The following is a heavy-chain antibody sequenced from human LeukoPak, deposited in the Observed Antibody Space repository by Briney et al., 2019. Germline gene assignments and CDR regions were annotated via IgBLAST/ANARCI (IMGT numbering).Heavy chain of an antibody. V-gene: IGHV1-8*01. D-gene: IGHD5-24*01. CDR1: GYTFSSYD. Sequence: ASVKVSCKASGYTFSSYDVNWVRQATGQGLEWMGWMNLNSGNTGYAQKFQGRVTMTRNTSISTVYMEVRGLRSEDTAVYYCATSEMATTYYFDYWGQGTLVTVSS. CDR3: ATSEMATTYYFDY. J-gene: IGHJ4*02. CDR2: MNLNSGNT.